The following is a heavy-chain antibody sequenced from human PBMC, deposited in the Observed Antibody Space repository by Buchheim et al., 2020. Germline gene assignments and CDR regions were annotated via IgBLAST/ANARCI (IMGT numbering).Heavy chain of an antibody. CDR1: GFTFSSYG. CDR2: ISYDGSNK. CDR3: AKAPTYYDFWSGYSNYYYYYGMDV. V-gene: IGHV3-30*18. Sequence: QVQLVESGGGVVQPGRSLRLSCAASGFTFSSYGMHWVRQAPGKGLEWMAVISYDGSNKYYADSVKGRFPISRDNSKNTLYLQMNSLRAEDTAVYYCAKAPTYYDFWSGYSNYYYYYGMDVWGQGTT. D-gene: IGHD3-3*01. J-gene: IGHJ6*02.